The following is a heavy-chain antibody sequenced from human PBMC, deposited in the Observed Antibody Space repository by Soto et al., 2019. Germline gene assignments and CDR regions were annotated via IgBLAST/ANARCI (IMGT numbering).Heavy chain of an antibody. CDR1: GYTFTGYF. D-gene: IGHD1-26*01. J-gene: IGHJ4*02. Sequence: ASVKVSCKDSGYTFTGYFMHWVRQAPGQGLEWMGWISPHSGGTHYAQKFQGRVTMTRDTFISTAYMELNRVRSDDTAVYFCARDPGGSYGYSGQVTLVTVSS. V-gene: IGHV1-2*02. CDR3: ARDPGGSYGY. CDR2: ISPHSGGT.